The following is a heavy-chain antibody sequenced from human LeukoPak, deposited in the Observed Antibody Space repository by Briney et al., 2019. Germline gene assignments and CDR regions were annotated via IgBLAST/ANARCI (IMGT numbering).Heavy chain of an antibody. CDR1: GGSISSYY. V-gene: IGHV4-4*07. CDR2: IYTSGST. Sequence: PSETLSLTCSVSGGSISSYYWSWIRQPAGKGLEWIGRIYTSGSTNYNPSLKSRVTMSVDTSKNQFSLKLSSVTAADTAVYYCARDWIVVVPAAIEEWSWFDPWGQGTLVTVSS. D-gene: IGHD2-2*02. CDR3: ARDWIVVVPAAIEEWSWFDP. J-gene: IGHJ5*02.